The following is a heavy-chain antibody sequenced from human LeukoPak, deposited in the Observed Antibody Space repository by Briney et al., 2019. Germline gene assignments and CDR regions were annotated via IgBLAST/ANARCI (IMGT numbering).Heavy chain of an antibody. CDR3: ARRRSSYFDY. J-gene: IGHJ4*02. CDR2: IYYSGST. Sequence: SETLPLTCTVSAGSISSYYWDWIRQPPGKGLEWIGYIYYSGSTNYNPSLKSRVTISVDTSKNQFSLKLYSVTAADTAVYYCARRRSSYFDYWGQGTLVTVSS. V-gene: IGHV4-59*08. D-gene: IGHD6-13*01. CDR1: AGSISSYY.